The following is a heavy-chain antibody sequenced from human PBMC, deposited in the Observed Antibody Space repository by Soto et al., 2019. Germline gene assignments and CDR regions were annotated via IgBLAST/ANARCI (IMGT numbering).Heavy chain of an antibody. CDR2: IYYSGST. J-gene: IGHJ4*02. V-gene: IGHV4-59*01. D-gene: IGHD2-21*02. CDR3: ARMVTAIPHYFDY. Sequence: SETLSLTCTVSGGSISSYYWSWIRQPPGKGLEWIGYIYYSGSTNYNPSLKSRVTISVDTSKNQFSLKLSSVTAADTAVYYCARMVTAIPHYFDYWGQGTLVTVSS. CDR1: GGSISSYY.